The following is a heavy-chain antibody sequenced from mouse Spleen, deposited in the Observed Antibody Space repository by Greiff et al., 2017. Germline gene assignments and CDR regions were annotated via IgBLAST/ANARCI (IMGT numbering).Heavy chain of an antibody. J-gene: IGHJ2*01. CDR1: GFTFSSYA. V-gene: IGHV5-9-3*01. CDR3: ARHSGLLRYSFDY. D-gene: IGHD1-1*01. CDR2: ISSGGSYT. Sequence: EVQLVESGGGLVKPGGSLKLSCAASGFTFSSYAMSWVRQTPEKRLEWVATISSGGSYTYYPDSVKGRFTISRDNAKNTLYLQMSSLRSEDTAMYYCARHSGLLRYSFDYWGQGTTLTVSS.